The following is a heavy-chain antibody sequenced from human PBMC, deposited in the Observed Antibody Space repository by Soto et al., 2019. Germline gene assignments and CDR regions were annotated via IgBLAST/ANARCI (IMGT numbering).Heavy chain of an antibody. CDR2: INPSGGST. CDR1: GYTFTSYY. J-gene: IGHJ4*02. CDR3: ARWGSITGTTPYYYFDY. D-gene: IGHD1-7*01. V-gene: IGHV1-46*03. Sequence: ASVKVSCKASGYTFTSYYIHWVRQAPGQGLEWMGIINPSGGSTSYAQKFQGRVTMTRDTSTSTVYMELSSLRSEDTAVYYCARWGSITGTTPYYYFDYWGQGTLVTVSS.